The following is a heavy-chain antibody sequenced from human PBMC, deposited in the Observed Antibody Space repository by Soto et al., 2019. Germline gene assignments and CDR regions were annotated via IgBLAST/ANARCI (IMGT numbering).Heavy chain of an antibody. CDR1: GFTFSNAW. J-gene: IGHJ3*02. V-gene: IGHV3-15*07. CDR2: IKSKTDGGTT. D-gene: IGHD2-15*01. CDR3: TTAVSLVVAATGHDAFDI. Sequence: SGGSLRLSCAASGFTFSNAWMNWVRQAPGKGLEWVGRIKSKTDGGTTDYAAPVKGRFTISRDDSKNTLYLQMNSLKTEDTAVYYCTTAVSLVVAATGHDAFDIWGQGTMVTVSS.